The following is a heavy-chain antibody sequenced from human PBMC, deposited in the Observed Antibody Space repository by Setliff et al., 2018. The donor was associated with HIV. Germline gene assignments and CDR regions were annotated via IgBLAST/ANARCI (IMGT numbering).Heavy chain of an antibody. CDR1: GGTFSTYA. CDR3: ATRIRDGHRGYGYFDF. D-gene: IGHD5-12*01. Sequence: SVKVSCKASGGTFSTYAISWVRQAPGQGLEWMGGIIPIFGAANYAQKFQGRVTITADESTSTAYMELSSLRPEDTAVYYCATRIRDGHRGYGYFDFWGQGTLVTVSS. CDR2: IIPIFGAA. J-gene: IGHJ4*02. V-gene: IGHV1-69*13.